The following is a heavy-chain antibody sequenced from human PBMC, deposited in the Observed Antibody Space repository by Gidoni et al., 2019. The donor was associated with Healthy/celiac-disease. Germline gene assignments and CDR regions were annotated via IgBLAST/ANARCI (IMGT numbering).Heavy chain of an antibody. J-gene: IGHJ4*02. V-gene: IGHV4-39*01. CDR1: GCSLSSSRYY. D-gene: IGHD3-3*01. CDR3: ARHRPIFGVVMGGIFDY. CDR2: SYYSGST. Sequence: QLQLQESGPGLVKPSETLSLTCTVSGCSLSSSRYYWGWLRQPPGKGLEWLGSSYYSGSTYYNPSLKSRVTISVDTSKNQFSLKLSSVTAADTAVYYCARHRPIFGVVMGGIFDYWGQGTLVTVSS.